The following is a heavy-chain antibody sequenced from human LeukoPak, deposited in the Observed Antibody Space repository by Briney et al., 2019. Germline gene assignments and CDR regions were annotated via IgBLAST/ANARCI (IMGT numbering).Heavy chain of an antibody. Sequence: GASVKVSCKASGYTFTSYGISWVRQAPGQGLEWMGRISAYNGNTNYAQKLQGRVTMTTDTSTSTAYMELSSLRSEDTAVYYCARGSTPSYYYDSSGHFNYWGQGTLVTVSS. V-gene: IGHV1-18*01. J-gene: IGHJ4*02. D-gene: IGHD3-22*01. CDR2: ISAYNGNT. CDR1: GYTFTSYG. CDR3: ARGSTPSYYYDSSGHFNY.